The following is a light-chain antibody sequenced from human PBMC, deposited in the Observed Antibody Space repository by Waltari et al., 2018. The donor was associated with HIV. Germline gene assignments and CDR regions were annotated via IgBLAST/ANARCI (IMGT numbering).Light chain of an antibody. CDR1: QSLLHSDRKTY. Sequence: DIVMTQTPLSLSVTPGQPASISCKSSQSLLHSDRKTYLYWYLQKPGQRPHLLIYEASHGFSGVPDRFNGSGAGTDFTLKISRVEAEDVGVYYCMQSIQLPPTFGGGTKMEIK. CDR2: EAS. V-gene: IGKV2D-29*01. CDR3: MQSIQLPPT. J-gene: IGKJ4*01.